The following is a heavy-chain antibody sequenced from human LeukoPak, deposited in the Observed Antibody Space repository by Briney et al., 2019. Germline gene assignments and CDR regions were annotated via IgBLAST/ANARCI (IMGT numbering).Heavy chain of an antibody. CDR3: EVMVRGVKTSDY. D-gene: IGHD3-10*01. CDR2: IIPIFGTA. J-gene: IGHJ4*02. V-gene: IGHV1-69*05. CDR1: GGTFSSYA. Sequence: ASVMVSCKASGGTFSSYAISWVRQAPGQGLEWMGRIIPIFGTANYAQKFQGRVTITTDESTSTAYMELSSLRSEDTAVYYCEVMVRGVKTSDYWGQGTLVTVSS.